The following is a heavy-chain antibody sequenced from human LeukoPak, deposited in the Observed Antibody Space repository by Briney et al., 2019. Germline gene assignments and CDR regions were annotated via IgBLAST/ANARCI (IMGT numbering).Heavy chain of an antibody. J-gene: IGHJ4*02. CDR2: INPNSGGT. CDR1: GYTFTGYY. D-gene: IGHD6-13*01. CDR3: ARPPIWQQLVPPDFDY. Sequence: GASVKVSCKASGYTFTGYYMHWVRQAPGQGLEWTGWINPNSGGTNYAQKFQGRVTMTRDTSISTAYMELSRLRSDDTAVYYCARPPIWQQLVPPDFDYWGQGTLVTVSS. V-gene: IGHV1-2*02.